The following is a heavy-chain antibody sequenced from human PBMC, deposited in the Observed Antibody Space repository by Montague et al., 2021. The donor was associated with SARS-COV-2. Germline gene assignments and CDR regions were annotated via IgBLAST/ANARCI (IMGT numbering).Heavy chain of an antibody. CDR1: GFTFSTYA. J-gene: IGHJ4*02. CDR3: AKKCSISCHRSEF. CDR2: LSGSGSNT. D-gene: IGHD2-2*01. V-gene: IGHV3-23*01. Sequence: SLSLSCAASGFTFSTYAMTWVRQAPGKGLEWVSALSGSGSNTYYADSVKGRFTISRDNSKNTLYLQMNSLRVDDTAVYYCAKKCSISCHRSEFWGLGTLVAVSS.